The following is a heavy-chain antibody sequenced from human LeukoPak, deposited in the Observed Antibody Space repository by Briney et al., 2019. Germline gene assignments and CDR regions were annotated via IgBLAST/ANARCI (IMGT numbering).Heavy chain of an antibody. CDR2: ISGSGGTT. CDR3: ANRGYVTYYFDC. J-gene: IGHJ4*02. Sequence: PGGSLRLSCAASGFTVSSNYMSWVRQAPGKGLEWVSVISGSGGTTYYADSVKGRFTLSRDNSKNTLYLQMNSLRAEDTAVYYCANRGYVTYYFDCWGQGTLVTISS. CDR1: GFTVSSNY. V-gene: IGHV3-23*01. D-gene: IGHD5-18*01.